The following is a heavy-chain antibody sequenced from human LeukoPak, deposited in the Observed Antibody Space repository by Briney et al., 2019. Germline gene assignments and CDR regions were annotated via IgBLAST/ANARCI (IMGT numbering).Heavy chain of an antibody. V-gene: IGHV4-59*08. CDR1: GGSISSYY. J-gene: IGHJ4*02. Sequence: PSETLSLTCTVSGGSISSYYWSWIRQPPGKGLAWIGYISYSGNTNSNPSLKSRVTLSVDTSKNQFSLKLSSVTAADTAVYYCARRLPAAGTLDYWGQGTLVTVSS. CDR2: ISYSGNT. D-gene: IGHD6-13*01. CDR3: ARRLPAAGTLDY.